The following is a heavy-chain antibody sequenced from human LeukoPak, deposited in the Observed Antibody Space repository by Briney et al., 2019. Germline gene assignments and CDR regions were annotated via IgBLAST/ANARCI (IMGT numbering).Heavy chain of an antibody. Sequence: PSETLSLTCTVSGGSISSYYWSWIRQPPGKGLEWIGYIYYSGSTNYNPSLKSRVTISVDTSKNQFSLKLSSVTAADTAVYYCARDGGLISDYAFHIWGQGTMVTVSS. D-gene: IGHD3-16*01. J-gene: IGHJ3*02. CDR1: GGSISSYY. V-gene: IGHV4-59*01. CDR2: IYYSGST. CDR3: ARDGGLISDYAFHI.